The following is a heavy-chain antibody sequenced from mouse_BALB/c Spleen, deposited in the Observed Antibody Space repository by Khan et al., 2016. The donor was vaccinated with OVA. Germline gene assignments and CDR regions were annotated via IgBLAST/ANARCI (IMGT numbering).Heavy chain of an antibody. Sequence: QVQLKQSGPDLVAPSQSLSITCTVSGFSLTSYAIHWVRQPPGKGLEWLVVIWSYGRTTYNSDLKARLSISKDNSQSQVFLKINSLQTDDTAVYCCGRHHLPLSLDYWGQGTSVTVSS. CDR1: GFSLTSYA. CDR3: GRHHLPLSLDY. J-gene: IGHJ4*01. CDR2: IWSYGRT. V-gene: IGHV2-6-2*01.